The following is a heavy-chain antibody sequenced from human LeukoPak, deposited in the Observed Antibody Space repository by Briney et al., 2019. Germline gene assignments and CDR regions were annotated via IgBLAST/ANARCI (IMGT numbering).Heavy chain of an antibody. CDR3: ARGGDGGDYFDY. CDR1: GGSISSYY. V-gene: IGHV4-59*12. Sequence: SETLSLTCTVSGGSISSYYWSWIRQPPGKGLEWIGYIYYSGSTNYNPSLKSRVTISVDTSKNQFSLKLSSVTAADTAVYYCARGGDGGDYFDYWGQGTLVTVSS. D-gene: IGHD4-23*01. CDR2: IYYSGST. J-gene: IGHJ4*02.